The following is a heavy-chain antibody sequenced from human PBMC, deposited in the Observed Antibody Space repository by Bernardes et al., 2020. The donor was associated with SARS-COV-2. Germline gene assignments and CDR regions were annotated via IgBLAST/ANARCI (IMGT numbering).Heavy chain of an antibody. V-gene: IGHV4-59*01. CDR1: GGSITYFY. J-gene: IGHJ4*02. CDR3: GRVSGSGWALES. Sequence: SEPLSLTCTVPGGSITYFYWSWIRQSPGKGLEWIGYISYRGSTKYNPSLESRITISMDTAKNQVSLNLSSVTAADTAVYYCGRVSGSGWALESWGQGTRVTVSS. D-gene: IGHD6-19*01. CDR2: ISYRGST.